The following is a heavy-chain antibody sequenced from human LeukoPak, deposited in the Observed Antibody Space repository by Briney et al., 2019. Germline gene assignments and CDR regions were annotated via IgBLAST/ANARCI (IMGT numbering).Heavy chain of an antibody. J-gene: IGHJ4*02. CDR3: ARSDYGGDSSLPDF. V-gene: IGHV3-20*04. CDR1: GFTFGDYG. CDR2: INWSGGST. D-gene: IGHD4-23*01. Sequence: PGGSLRLSCAASGFTFGDYGMSWVRQAPGKGLEWVSGINWSGGSTGYADSVKGRFTISRDNAKNSLYLQMNSLRAEDTALYYCARSDYGGDSSLPDFWGQGTLVTVSS.